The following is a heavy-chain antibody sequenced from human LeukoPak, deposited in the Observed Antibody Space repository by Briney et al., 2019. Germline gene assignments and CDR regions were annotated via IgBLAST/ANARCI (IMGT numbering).Heavy chain of an antibody. Sequence: SETLSLTCTVSGGSISSSSYYWGWIRQPPGKGLEWIGSIYYSGSTYYNPSLKSRVTISVDTSKNQFSLKLSSVTAADTAVYYCARDRGGLLWFGEDLYWFDPWGQGTLVTVSS. CDR2: IYYSGST. V-gene: IGHV4-39*07. CDR1: GGSISSSSYY. J-gene: IGHJ5*02. CDR3: ARDRGGLLWFGEDLYWFDP. D-gene: IGHD3-10*01.